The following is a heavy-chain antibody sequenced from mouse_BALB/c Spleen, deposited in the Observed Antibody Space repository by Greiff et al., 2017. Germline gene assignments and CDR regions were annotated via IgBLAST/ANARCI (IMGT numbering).Heavy chain of an antibody. Sequence: QVQLQQSGAELVKPGASVKLSCKASGYTFTSYYMYWVKQRPGQGLEWIGEINPSNGGTNFNEKFKSKATLTVDKSSSTAYMQLSSLTSEDSAVYYCTRRAYYPYAMDYWGQGTSVTVSA. V-gene: IGHV1S81*02. J-gene: IGHJ4*01. CDR2: INPSNGGT. CDR3: TRRAYYPYAMDY. D-gene: IGHD2-10*01. CDR1: GYTFTSYY.